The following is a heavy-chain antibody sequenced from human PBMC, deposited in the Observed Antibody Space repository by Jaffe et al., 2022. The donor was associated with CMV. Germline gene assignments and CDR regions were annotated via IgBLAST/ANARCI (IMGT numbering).Heavy chain of an antibody. D-gene: IGHD5-12*01. V-gene: IGHV4-39*01. J-gene: IGHJ3*02. Sequence: QLQLHESGPGLVKPSETLSLTCTVSGVSITSSAYYWGWIRQPPGKGLEWIGNIYYTEDTYYTPSLRGRVTISVDSSKNQFSLKLTSVTATDTAVYFCARRPVEVATIGDLFDIWGQGTMVTVSS. CDR1: GVSITSSAYY. CDR3: ARRPVEVATIGDLFDI. CDR2: IYYTEDT.